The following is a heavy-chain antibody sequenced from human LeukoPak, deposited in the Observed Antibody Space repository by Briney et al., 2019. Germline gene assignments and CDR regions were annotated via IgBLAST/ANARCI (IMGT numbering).Heavy chain of an antibody. Sequence: PGGSLRLSCAASGFTFSDYYMSWIRQAPGKGLEWVSYISSSGSTIYYADSVKGRFTISGDNAKNSLYLQMNSLRAEDTAVYYCARDPYYDSSEDGMDVWGQGTTVTVSS. CDR2: ISSSGSTI. CDR3: ARDPYYDSSEDGMDV. CDR1: GFTFSDYY. V-gene: IGHV3-11*04. J-gene: IGHJ6*02. D-gene: IGHD3-22*01.